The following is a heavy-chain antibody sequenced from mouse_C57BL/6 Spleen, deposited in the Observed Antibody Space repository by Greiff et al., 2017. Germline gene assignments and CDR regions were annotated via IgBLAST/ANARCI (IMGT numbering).Heavy chain of an antibody. CDR2: INYDGSST. J-gene: IGHJ4*01. D-gene: IGHD2-4*01. V-gene: IGHV5-16*01. CDR1: GFTFSDYY. CDR3: ARYDYDGDVYYAMTT. Sequence: EVKLVESEGGLVQPGSSMKLSCTASGFTFSDYYMAWVRQVPEKGLEWVANINYDGSSTYYLDSLKSRFIISRDNAKNILYLQMSSLKSEDTATYYCARYDYDGDVYYAMTTGVKEPQSPSPQ.